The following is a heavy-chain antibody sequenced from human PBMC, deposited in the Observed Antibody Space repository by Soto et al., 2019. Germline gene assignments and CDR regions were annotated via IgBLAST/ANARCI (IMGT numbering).Heavy chain of an antibody. D-gene: IGHD2-8*01. Sequence: QGQLVQSGGEVKKPGASVKVSCKASGYTFSRYGISWVRQAPGQGLEWMGWISGYNGDTNYAQKFQGRVTMTIDTSTTTAYMELRSLTSDDTAVYYCAKNGQPPYYYYGLDVWGQGTTGTVSS. J-gene: IGHJ6*02. V-gene: IGHV1-18*01. CDR2: ISGYNGDT. CDR1: GYTFSRYG. CDR3: AKNGQPPYYYYGLDV.